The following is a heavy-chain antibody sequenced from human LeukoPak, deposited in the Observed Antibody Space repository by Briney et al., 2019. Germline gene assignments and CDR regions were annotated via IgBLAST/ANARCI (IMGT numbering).Heavy chain of an antibody. Sequence: GASVKVSCKASGYTFTGYYMHWVRQAPGQGLEWMGWINPNSGGTNYAQKFQGRVTMTRDTSISTAYMELSRLRSDGTAVYYCARDDIVVAGDAFDIWGQGTMVTVSS. CDR3: ARDDIVVAGDAFDI. CDR2: INPNSGGT. V-gene: IGHV1-2*02. CDR1: GYTFTGYY. D-gene: IGHD2-15*01. J-gene: IGHJ3*02.